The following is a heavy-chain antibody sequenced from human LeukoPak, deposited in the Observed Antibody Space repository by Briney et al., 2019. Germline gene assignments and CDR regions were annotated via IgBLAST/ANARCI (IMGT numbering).Heavy chain of an antibody. J-gene: IGHJ4*02. CDR3: ASHWAQQVVSDY. V-gene: IGHV3-30*03. Sequence: GGSLRLSCAASGFTFSRFGMHWVRQAPGKGLEWVAVISYDGKNKYYADSVKGRFTISRDNSKNTLYLQMSSLRPEDTAIYYCASHWAQQVVSDYWGQGTLVTVSS. CDR2: ISYDGKNK. CDR1: GFTFSRFG. D-gene: IGHD6-13*01.